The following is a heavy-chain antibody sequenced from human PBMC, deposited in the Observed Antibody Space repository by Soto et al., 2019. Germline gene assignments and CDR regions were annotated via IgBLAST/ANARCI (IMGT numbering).Heavy chain of an antibody. D-gene: IGHD4-4*01. V-gene: IGHV6-1*01. CDR1: GDSVSSNGAA. J-gene: IGHJ4*02. CDR2: TYYRSRWYS. Sequence: QVQLQQSGPELVKPSQTLSLTCAISGDSVSSNGAAWNWIRQSPSRGLEWLGRTYYRSRWYSDYAPSVKSRITVNPDTSQNQFSLQLNSVTPEATAIYCCARDPPGFHSAFDFWGQGTLVTVSS. CDR3: ARDPPGFHSAFDF.